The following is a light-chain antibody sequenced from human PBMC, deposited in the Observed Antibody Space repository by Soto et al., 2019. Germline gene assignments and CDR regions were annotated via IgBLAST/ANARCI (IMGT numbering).Light chain of an antibody. V-gene: IGLV3-21*02. J-gene: IGLJ1*01. CDR2: DDS. CDR1: NIGSKS. CDR3: QVWDSTSDHHV. Sequence: SYELTQPPSVSVAPGQTARITCGGNNIGSKSVHWYQQKPGQAPVLVVYDDSDRPSGIRERFSASNSGNPATLTISRVEAGDEDDYYCQVWDSTSDHHVFGSGTKLTVL.